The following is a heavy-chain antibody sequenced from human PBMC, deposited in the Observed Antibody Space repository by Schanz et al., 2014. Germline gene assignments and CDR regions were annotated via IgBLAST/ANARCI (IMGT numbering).Heavy chain of an antibody. V-gene: IGHV3-7*01. J-gene: IGHJ4*02. Sequence: EVQLLESGGGLVQPGGSLRLSCVASGFTFFGSFAMSWVRQAPGKGLEWVANIKQDGSEKYYVDSVKGRFTISRDNAKNSLYLQVNSLSDEDTALYYCARGLEMYDSGWYFDYWGQGTLVTVSS. CDR2: IKQDGSEK. D-gene: IGHD6-19*01. CDR3: ARGLEMYDSGWYFDY. CDR1: GFTFFGSFA.